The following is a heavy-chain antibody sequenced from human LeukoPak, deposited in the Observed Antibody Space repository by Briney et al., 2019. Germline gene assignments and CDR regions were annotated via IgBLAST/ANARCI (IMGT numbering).Heavy chain of an antibody. D-gene: IGHD1-1*01. CDR1: IGSISSSKW. J-gene: IGHJ3*02. Sequence: SETLSLTCSVSIGSISSSKWWSWVGQSPVKGLEWIGEIYLYGTTNYNPSFTSRVTMSVDTSKNQFSLRLTSVTAADTAVYYCARSEPTALHASDIWGQGTMVTVST. V-gene: IGHV4-4*02. CDR3: ARSEPTALHASDI. CDR2: IYLYGTT.